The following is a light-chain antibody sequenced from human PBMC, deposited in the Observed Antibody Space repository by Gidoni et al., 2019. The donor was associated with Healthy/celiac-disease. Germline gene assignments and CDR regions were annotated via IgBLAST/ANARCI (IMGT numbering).Light chain of an antibody. V-gene: IGKV1-39*01. CDR1: QSSTSY. J-gene: IGKJ4*01. Sequence: DSQMTQLPSPLLASVGDRFTITCRASQSSTSYLNWYQQKPGKAPKLLIYAASSLQSGVPSRFSGSGSGTDFTLTISSLQPEDFATYYCQQSYSTPLTFGGGTKVEIK. CDR3: QQSYSTPLT. CDR2: AAS.